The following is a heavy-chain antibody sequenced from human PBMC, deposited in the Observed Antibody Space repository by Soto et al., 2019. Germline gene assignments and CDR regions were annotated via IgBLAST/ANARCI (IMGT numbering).Heavy chain of an antibody. Sequence: SETLSRTCTVSGGSSSSSSYYWGWIRQPPGKGLEWIGSIYYSGSTYYNPSLKSRVTISVDTSKNQCSLKLSSVTAADTAVYYCARQEWDLPYYYYGMDVWGQGTTVTVSS. V-gene: IGHV4-39*01. CDR1: GGSSSSSSYY. D-gene: IGHD1-26*01. J-gene: IGHJ6*02. CDR2: IYYSGST. CDR3: ARQEWDLPYYYYGMDV.